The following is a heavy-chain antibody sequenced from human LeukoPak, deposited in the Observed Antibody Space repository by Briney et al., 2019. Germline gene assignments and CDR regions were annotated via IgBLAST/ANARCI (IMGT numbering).Heavy chain of an antibody. Sequence: GGSLRLSCAASGFTFSDYWMHWVRQAPGKGLVWVSHINADEDRAAYADSVKGRFTISRDNARNTLYLQMNSLRAEDTAVYYCARDGPIYCSGDSCYPGDYWGQGTLVTVSS. V-gene: IGHV3-74*01. CDR1: GFTFSDYW. D-gene: IGHD2-15*01. CDR2: INADEDRA. CDR3: ARDGPIYCSGDSCYPGDY. J-gene: IGHJ4*02.